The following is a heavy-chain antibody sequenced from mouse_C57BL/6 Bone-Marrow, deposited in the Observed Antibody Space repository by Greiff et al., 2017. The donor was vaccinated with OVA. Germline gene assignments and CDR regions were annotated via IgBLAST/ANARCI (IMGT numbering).Heavy chain of an antibody. CDR2: IHPSDSDT. CDR3: AIDYGSSFGYWYFDV. D-gene: IGHD1-1*01. Sequence: QVQLKQPGAELVKPGASVKVSCKASGYTFTSYWMHWVKQRPGQGLEWIGRIHPSDSDTNYNQKFKGKATLTVDKSSSTAYMQLSSLTSEDSAVYYCAIDYGSSFGYWYFDVWGTGTTVTVSS. V-gene: IGHV1-74*01. CDR1: GYTFTSYW. J-gene: IGHJ1*03.